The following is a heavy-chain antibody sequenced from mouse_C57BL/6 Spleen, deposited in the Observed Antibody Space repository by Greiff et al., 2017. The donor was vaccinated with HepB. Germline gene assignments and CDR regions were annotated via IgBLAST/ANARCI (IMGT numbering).Heavy chain of an antibody. CDR3: ATPHYYGSSLDY. D-gene: IGHD1-1*01. J-gene: IGHJ2*01. V-gene: IGHV1-4*01. CDR1: GYTFTSYT. Sequence: VQLQQSGAELARPGASVQMSCKASGYTFTSYTMHWVKQRPGQGLEWIGYINPSSGYTKYNQKFKDKATLTADKSSSTAYMQLSSLTSEDSAVYYCATPHYYGSSLDYWGQGTTLTVSS. CDR2: INPSSGYT.